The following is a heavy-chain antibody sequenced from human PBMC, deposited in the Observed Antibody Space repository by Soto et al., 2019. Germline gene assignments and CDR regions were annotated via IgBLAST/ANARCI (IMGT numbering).Heavy chain of an antibody. CDR3: ARQVTTIYYYFDY. D-gene: IGHD5-12*01. CDR1: GGSITSYY. Sequence: PSETLSLTCTVSGGSITSYYWSWIRQPPGKGLEWIGFIYYSGSTSYNPSLKSRVSISVDTSKNQFSLKLSSVTAADTAVYYCARQVTTIYYYFDYWGQGALVTLSS. CDR2: IYYSGST. J-gene: IGHJ4*02. V-gene: IGHV4-59*08.